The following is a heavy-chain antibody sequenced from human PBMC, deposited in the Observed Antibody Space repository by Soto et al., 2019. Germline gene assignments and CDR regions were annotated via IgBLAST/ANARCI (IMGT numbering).Heavy chain of an antibody. CDR2: IIPLFGTA. D-gene: IGHD3-22*01. J-gene: IGHJ4*02. V-gene: IGHV1-69*01. Sequence: QVQLVQSGAEVKKPGSSVRVSCKASGDTFSRYAISWVRQAPGQGLEWMGGIIPLFGTANYAQRFQGRVRITADESTTTVYMELGGLRSEDTAVYYCARGVHLDTGGYYYFYWGQGTLVTVSS. CDR3: ARGVHLDTGGYYYFY. CDR1: GDTFSRYA.